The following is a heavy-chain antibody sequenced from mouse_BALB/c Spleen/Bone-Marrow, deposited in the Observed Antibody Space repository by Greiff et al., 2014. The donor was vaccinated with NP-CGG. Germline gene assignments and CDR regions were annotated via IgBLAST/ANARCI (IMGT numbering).Heavy chain of an antibody. J-gene: IGHJ4*01. D-gene: IGHD1-1*01. V-gene: IGHV1-9*01. CDR1: GYTFSSYW. Sequence: VQLQQSGAELMKPGALVKISCKATGYTFSSYWIEWVKQRPGHGLEWIGEILPGRGSTNYNEKFKGKATFTSDTSSNTAYMQLSSLTSEDSAVYYCARWDTTAMDYWGQGTSVTVSS. CDR3: ARWDTTAMDY. CDR2: ILPGRGST.